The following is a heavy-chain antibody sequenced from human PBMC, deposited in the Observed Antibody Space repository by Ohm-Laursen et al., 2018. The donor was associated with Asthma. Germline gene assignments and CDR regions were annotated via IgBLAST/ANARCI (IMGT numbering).Heavy chain of an antibody. J-gene: IGHJ2*01. CDR2: IYYSGST. CDR1: GDSINSGNNY. CDR3: ARNYGDYWYFDL. V-gene: IGHV4-61*01. Sequence: TLSLTCTVSGDSINSGNNYWSWIRQPPGKGLEWIGYIYYSGSTNYNPSLKSRVTISVDTSKNQFSLKLSSVTAADTAVYYCARNYGDYWYFDLWGRGTLVTVSS. D-gene: IGHD4-17*01.